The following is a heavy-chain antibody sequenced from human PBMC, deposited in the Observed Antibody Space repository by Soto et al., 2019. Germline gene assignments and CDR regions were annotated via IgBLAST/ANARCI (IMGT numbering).Heavy chain of an antibody. V-gene: IGHV1-18*01. Sequence: QVQLVQSGAEVKKPGASVKVSGKASGYTFTSYGINWVRQAPGQGLEWMGWVNIYKGNTNYAQKLQGRVTMTTDTATSTAYLERSSLRSDDTAVYYCARERGGYSYGDYWGQGTQVTVSS. CDR2: VNIYKGNT. J-gene: IGHJ4*02. CDR1: GYTFTSYG. CDR3: ARERGGYSYGDY. D-gene: IGHD5-18*01.